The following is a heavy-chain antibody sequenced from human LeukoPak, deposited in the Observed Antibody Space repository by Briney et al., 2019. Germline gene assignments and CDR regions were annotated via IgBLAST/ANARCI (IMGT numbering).Heavy chain of an antibody. V-gene: IGHV3-23*01. D-gene: IGHD3-3*01. J-gene: IGHJ3*02. CDR1: GFTFSSYA. CDR2: ISGSGGST. CDR3: AKHFGVVISLGRSDAFDI. Sequence: GGSLRLSCAASGFTFSSYAMSWVRQAPGKGLEWVSAISGSGGSTYYADSVKRRFTISRDNSKNTLYLQMNSLRAEDTAVYYCAKHFGVVISLGRSDAFDIWGQGTMVTVSS.